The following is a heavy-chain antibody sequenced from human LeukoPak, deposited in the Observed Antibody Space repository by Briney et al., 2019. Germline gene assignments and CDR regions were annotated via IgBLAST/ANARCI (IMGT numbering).Heavy chain of an antibody. D-gene: IGHD2-15*01. CDR3: ARGADTHFDY. Sequence: GGSLRLSCAASGFTFSNYDMHWVRQATGKGLEWVSAIGTAGDTYYQGSVRGRFTMSRENVKNSLYLQMNSLTAGDTAVYYCARGADTHFDYWGQGILVTVSS. CDR2: IGTAGDT. V-gene: IGHV3-13*04. J-gene: IGHJ4*02. CDR1: GFTFSNYD.